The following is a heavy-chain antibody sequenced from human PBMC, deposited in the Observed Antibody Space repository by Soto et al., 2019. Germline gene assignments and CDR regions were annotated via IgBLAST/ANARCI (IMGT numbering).Heavy chain of an antibody. D-gene: IGHD1-1*01. CDR3: ARTVGTSGYYYYMDV. CDR2: IIPILGIA. CDR1: GGTFSSYT. V-gene: IGHV1-69*02. Sequence: QVPLVQSGAEVKKPGSSVKVSCKASGGTFSSYTISWVRQAPGQGLEWMGRIIPILGIANYAQKFQGRVTITADKSTSTAYMELSSLRSEDTAVYYCARTVGTSGYYYYMDVWGKGTTVTVSS. J-gene: IGHJ6*03.